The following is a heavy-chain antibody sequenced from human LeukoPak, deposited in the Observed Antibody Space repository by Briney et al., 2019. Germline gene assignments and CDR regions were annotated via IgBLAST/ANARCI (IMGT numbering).Heavy chain of an antibody. CDR3: ARDQYCSSTSCYDRAFDI. Sequence: GRSLRLSCAASGFTFSSYGMHWVRQAPGKGLEWVAVIWYDGSNKYYADSVKGRFTISRDNSKNTLYLQMNSLRAEETAVYYCARDQYCSSTSCYDRAFDIWGQGTMVTVSS. CDR2: IWYDGSNK. J-gene: IGHJ3*02. V-gene: IGHV3-33*01. D-gene: IGHD2-2*01. CDR1: GFTFSSYG.